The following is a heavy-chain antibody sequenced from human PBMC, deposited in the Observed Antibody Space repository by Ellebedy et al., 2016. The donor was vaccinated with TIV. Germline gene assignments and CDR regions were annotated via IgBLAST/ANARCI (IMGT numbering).Heavy chain of an antibody. Sequence: SETLSLXXAVYGGSFSGYYWSWIRQPPGKGLEWIGEINHSGSTNYNPSLKSRVTISVDTSKNQFSLKLSSVTAADTAVYYCARGPCTSCYWGGYYYYYMDVWGKGTTVTVSS. CDR2: INHSGST. J-gene: IGHJ6*03. CDR3: ARGPCTSCYWGGYYYYYMDV. CDR1: GGSFSGYY. D-gene: IGHD2-2*01. V-gene: IGHV4-34*01.